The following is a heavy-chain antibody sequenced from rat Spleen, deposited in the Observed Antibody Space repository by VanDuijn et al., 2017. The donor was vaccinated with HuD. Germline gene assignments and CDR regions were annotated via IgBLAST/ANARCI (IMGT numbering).Heavy chain of an antibody. CDR2: ISSEGANT. CDR1: GFIFSKYD. V-gene: IGHV5S13*01. J-gene: IGHJ2*01. Sequence: EVHLVESGGGLVQPGRSLKLSCAASGFIFSKYDMAWVRQAPGKGLAWVSSISSEGANTYYPDSVKGRFTISRNNAENTVYLQMNSLRSEDTATYYCAVSGYGYWGQGVMVTVSS. CDR3: AVSGYGY. D-gene: IGHD4-3*01.